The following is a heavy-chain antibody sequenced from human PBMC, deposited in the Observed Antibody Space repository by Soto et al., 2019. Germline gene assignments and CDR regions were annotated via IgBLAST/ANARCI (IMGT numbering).Heavy chain of an antibody. CDR2: IYYSGST. V-gene: IGHV4-59*01. J-gene: IGHJ4*02. Sequence: PSETLSLTCTVSGDSISSYYWSWIRQPPGKGLEWIGYIYYSGSTNYNPSLKSRVTISVDTSKNQFSLKLSSVTAADTAVYYCARDRDSSSWYDYWGQGSLVTVSS. CDR3: ARDRDSSSWYDY. D-gene: IGHD6-13*01. CDR1: GDSISSYY.